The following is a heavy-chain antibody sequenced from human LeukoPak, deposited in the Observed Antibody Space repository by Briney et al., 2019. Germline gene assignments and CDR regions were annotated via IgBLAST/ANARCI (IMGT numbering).Heavy chain of an antibody. Sequence: GESLKISCKGSGYSFSSYWISWVRQMPGKGLEWMGIIYPSDSETRYSPSFQGQVTISADKSISTAYLQWSSLKASDTAMYYCASNILRYFDWSRYWGQGTLVTVSS. V-gene: IGHV5-51*01. CDR2: IYPSDSET. D-gene: IGHD3-9*01. CDR1: GYSFSSYW. CDR3: ASNILRYFDWSRY. J-gene: IGHJ4*02.